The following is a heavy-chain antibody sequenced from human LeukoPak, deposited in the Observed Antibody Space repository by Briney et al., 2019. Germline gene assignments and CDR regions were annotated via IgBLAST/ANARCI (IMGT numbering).Heavy chain of an antibody. D-gene: IGHD5-18*01. J-gene: IGHJ6*02. CDR3: AFSWIQLWLPQNYYYYGMDV. CDR1: GYTFTSYD. Sequence: ASVKVSCKASGYTFTSYDINWVRPATGQGLEWMGWMNPNSGNTGYAQKFQGRVTMTRNTSISTAYMELSSLRSEDTAVYYCAFSWIQLWLPQNYYYYGMDVWGQGTTVTVSS. V-gene: IGHV1-8*01. CDR2: MNPNSGNT.